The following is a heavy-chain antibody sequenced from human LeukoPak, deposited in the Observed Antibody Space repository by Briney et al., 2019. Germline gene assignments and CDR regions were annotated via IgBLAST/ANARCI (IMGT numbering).Heavy chain of an antibody. V-gene: IGHV3-48*03. J-gene: IGHJ4*02. CDR1: GFTFSSYE. CDR3: AISYITISGIDY. CDR2: ISSSGSTI. Sequence: GGSLRLSCAASGFTFSSYEMNWVRQAQGKGVEWVSYISSSGSTIYYADSVKGRFTISRDNAKNSLYLQMNSLRAEDTAVYYCAISYITISGIDYWGQGTLVTVSS. D-gene: IGHD3-9*01.